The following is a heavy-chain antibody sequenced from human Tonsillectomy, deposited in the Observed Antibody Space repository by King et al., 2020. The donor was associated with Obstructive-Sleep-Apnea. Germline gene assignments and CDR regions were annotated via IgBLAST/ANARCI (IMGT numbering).Heavy chain of an antibody. CDR3: ARDYYEIAIDY. D-gene: IGHD3-22*01. V-gene: IGHV3-21*01. J-gene: IGHJ4*02. Sequence: ELQLVQSGGGLVKPGGSLRLSCAASGFNFRSYSMNWVRQAPGKGLEWGSSISSSSSYIYYATPVKGRFTISRDNAKNSLFLQMNSLRAEDTAVYYCARDYYEIAIDYWGQGTLVTVSS. CDR1: GFNFRSYS. CDR2: ISSSSSYI.